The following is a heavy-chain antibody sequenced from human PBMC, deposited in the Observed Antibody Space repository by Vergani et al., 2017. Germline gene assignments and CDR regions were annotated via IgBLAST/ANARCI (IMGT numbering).Heavy chain of an antibody. CDR3: ARAREGPPWDYFDY. V-gene: IGHV3-53*01. Sequence: EVQLVESGGGLIQPGGSLRLSCAASGFTVSSNYMSWVRQAPGKGLEWVSVIYSGGSTYYADSVKGRFTISRDNSKNTLYLQMNSLRAEDTAVYYCARAREGPPWDYFDYWGQGTLVTVSS. J-gene: IGHJ4*02. CDR2: IYSGGST. CDR1: GFTVSSNY. D-gene: IGHD1-26*01.